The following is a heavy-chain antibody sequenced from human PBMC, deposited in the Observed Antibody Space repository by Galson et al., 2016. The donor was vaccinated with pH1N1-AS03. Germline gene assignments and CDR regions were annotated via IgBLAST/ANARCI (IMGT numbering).Heavy chain of an antibody. V-gene: IGHV1-2*04. CDR3: ARDPRGPCSSATCATTYYFGMDV. D-gene: IGHD1-26*01. CDR1: GYIFTDFY. Sequence: CKASGYIFTDFYVHWVRQAPGQGLEWMGWTNPNNGVTNYAQKFQAWVTMTGDTSISTAYMELYGLKSDDTAVYYCARDPRGPCSSATCATTYYFGMDVWGQGTTVIVSS. J-gene: IGHJ6*02. CDR2: TNPNNGVT.